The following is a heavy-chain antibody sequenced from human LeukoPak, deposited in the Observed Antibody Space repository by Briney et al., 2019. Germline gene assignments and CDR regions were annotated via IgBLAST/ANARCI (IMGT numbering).Heavy chain of an antibody. D-gene: IGHD3-3*01. CDR1: GYTFTSYG. CDR3: ARVHGDFWSGYYAYYYYGMDV. J-gene: IGHJ6*02. V-gene: IGHV1-18*01. CDR2: INAYNGNT. Sequence: ASVKVSCEASGYTFTSYGISWVRQAPGQGLEWMGWINAYNGNTNYAQKLQGRVTMTTDTSTSTAYMELRSLRSDDTAAYYCARVHGDFWSGYYAYYYYGMDVWGQGTTVTVSS.